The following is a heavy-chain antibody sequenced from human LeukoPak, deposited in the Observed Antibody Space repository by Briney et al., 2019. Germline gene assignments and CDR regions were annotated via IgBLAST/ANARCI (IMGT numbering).Heavy chain of an antibody. CDR2: VYYSGST. CDR3: ARVNNWNFYFGY. D-gene: IGHD1-7*01. Sequence: SETLSLTCTVSGGSVSSGSYYRSWIRQPPGKGLEWIGYVYYSGSTNYNPSLKSRVTISVDTSKNQFSLKLSSVTAADTAVYYCARVNNWNFYFGYWGQGTLVTVSS. V-gene: IGHV4-61*01. J-gene: IGHJ4*02. CDR1: GGSVSSGSYY.